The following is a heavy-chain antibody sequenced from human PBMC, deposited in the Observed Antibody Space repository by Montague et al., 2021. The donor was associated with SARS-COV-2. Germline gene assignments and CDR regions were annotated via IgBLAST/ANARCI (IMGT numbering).Heavy chain of an antibody. CDR2: ISSDATT. Sequence: SLRLSCAASGLTVNGYYMHWVRQAPGKGLEWVSSISSDATTYYADSAKSRFIISTDNSKTTPYLLMNSMSAEETAMYYCLARAAFYYDLDVWGQGTTVTVSS. V-gene: IGHV3-66*01. CDR1: GLTVNGYY. J-gene: IGHJ6*02. D-gene: IGHD3-3*02. CDR3: LARAAFYYDLDV.